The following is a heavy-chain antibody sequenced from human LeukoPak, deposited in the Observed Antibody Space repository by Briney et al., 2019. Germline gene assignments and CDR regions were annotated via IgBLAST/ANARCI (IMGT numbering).Heavy chain of an antibody. V-gene: IGHV3-30*18. CDR2: ISYDGSNK. Sequence: GGSLRLSCAASKFTFSIYVRNWVRQAPRKGLEWVAVISYDGSNKYYADSVKGRFTISRDNSKNTLYLQMNSLRAEDTAVYYCAKSGYSDYYYYGMDVWGQGTTVTVSS. CDR3: AKSGYSDYYYYGMDV. D-gene: IGHD2-21*01. CDR1: KFTFSIYV. J-gene: IGHJ6*02.